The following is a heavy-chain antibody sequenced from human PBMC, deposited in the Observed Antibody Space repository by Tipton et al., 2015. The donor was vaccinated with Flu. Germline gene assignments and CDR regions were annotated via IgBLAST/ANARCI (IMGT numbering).Heavy chain of an antibody. Sequence: TLSLTCTVSGYSISSGYFWGWIRQPPGKGLEWIVSFYHTGNTYYNPSLKSRVTISEDVSKNQFSLNLNFVTAADAAVYFCARHPGAYYFDHWGQGILVTVSS. D-gene: IGHD3-10*01. J-gene: IGHJ4*02. CDR1: GYSISSGYF. V-gene: IGHV4-38-2*02. CDR3: ARHPGAYYFDH. CDR2: FYHTGNT.